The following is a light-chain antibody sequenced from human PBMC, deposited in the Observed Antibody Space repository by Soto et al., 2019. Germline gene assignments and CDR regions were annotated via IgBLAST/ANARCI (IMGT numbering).Light chain of an antibody. Sequence: QSVLTQPPSASGTPGRRVTISCSGSSSNIGSNAVNWYQQVPGTAPKLLIYSNNQRPSGVPDRFSGSKSGTSASLAISGLQADDDADYYCAAWHDSLDTLYLLGTAKKVTV. CDR2: SNN. V-gene: IGLV1-44*01. J-gene: IGLJ1*01. CDR3: AAWHDSLDTLYL. CDR1: SSNIGSNA.